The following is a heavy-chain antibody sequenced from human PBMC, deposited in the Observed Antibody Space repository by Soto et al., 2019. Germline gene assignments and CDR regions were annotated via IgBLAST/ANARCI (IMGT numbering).Heavy chain of an antibody. CDR1: GGTFSTYA. J-gene: IGHJ4*02. D-gene: IGHD1-26*01. CDR3: VRSLGWELHFDY. CDR2: IIPMLCTG. Sequence: SVKVSCKASGGTFSTYAISWVGQAPGQGLEWMGGIIPMLCTGHYAQKFQGRVTIHADKSTTTAYMELSSLRSEDTAVYYCVRSLGWELHFDYWGQGTLVTVSS. V-gene: IGHV1-69*06.